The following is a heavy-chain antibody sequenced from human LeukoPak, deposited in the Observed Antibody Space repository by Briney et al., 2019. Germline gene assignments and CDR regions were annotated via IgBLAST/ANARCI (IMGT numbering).Heavy chain of an antibody. J-gene: IGHJ5*02. V-gene: IGHV4-34*01. Sequence: SETLSLTCAVYGGSFSGYYWSWIRQPPGKGLEWIGEINHSGSTNYNPSLKSRVTISVDTSKNQFSLKLSSVTAADTAVYYCARGRGEAATGTLNNWFDPWGQGTLVTVSS. CDR1: GGSFSGYY. D-gene: IGHD6-13*01. CDR3: ARGRGEAATGTLNNWFDP. CDR2: INHSGST.